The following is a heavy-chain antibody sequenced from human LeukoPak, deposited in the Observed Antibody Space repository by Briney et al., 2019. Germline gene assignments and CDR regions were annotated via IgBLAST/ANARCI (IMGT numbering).Heavy chain of an antibody. J-gene: IGHJ4*02. V-gene: IGHV1-58*01. D-gene: IGHD5-18*01. CDR1: GFTFTSSA. Sequence: SVTVSCTASGFTFTSSAVQWVRQARGQRLEWIGWIVVGSGNTNYAQKFQERVTITRDMSTSTAYMELSSLRSEDTAVYYCAASWAGLGYSYLDYWGQGTLVTVSS. CDR3: AASWAGLGYSYLDY. CDR2: IVVGSGNT.